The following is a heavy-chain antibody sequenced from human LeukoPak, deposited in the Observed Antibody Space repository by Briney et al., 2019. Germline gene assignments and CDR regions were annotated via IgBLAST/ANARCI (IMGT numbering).Heavy chain of an antibody. D-gene: IGHD5-18*01. J-gene: IGHJ4*02. CDR3: ARHLSGVTGYTYGRGIDY. CDR2: IKKDGSEK. Sequence: GALRLSCAASGFTFSSYWMSWVRQAPGKGLEWEANIKKDGSEKYYVDSVKGRFTISRDNAKKSLYLQMNSLRAEDTAVYYCARHLSGVTGYTYGRGIDYWGQGTLVTVSS. CDR1: GFTFSSYW. V-gene: IGHV3-7*01.